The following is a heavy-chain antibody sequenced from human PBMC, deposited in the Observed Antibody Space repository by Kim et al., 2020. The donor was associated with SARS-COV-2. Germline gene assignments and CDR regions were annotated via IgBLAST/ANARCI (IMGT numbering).Heavy chain of an antibody. V-gene: IGHV1-2*02. CDR1: GYTFTGYY. Sequence: ASVMVSCKASGYTFTGYYMHWVRQAPGQGLEWMGWINPNSGGTNYAQKFQGRVTMTRDTSISTAYMELSRLRSDDTAVYYCARTWYNWKWGDFDYWGQGTLVTVSS. J-gene: IGHJ4*02. CDR2: INPNSGGT. D-gene: IGHD1-20*01. CDR3: ARTWYNWKWGDFDY.